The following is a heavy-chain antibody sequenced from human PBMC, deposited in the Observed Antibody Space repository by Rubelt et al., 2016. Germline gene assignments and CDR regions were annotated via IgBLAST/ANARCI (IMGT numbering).Heavy chain of an antibody. CDR3: ARDRGRYWGEVDP. CDR1: CYTFTSYG. D-gene: IGHD1-26*01. V-gene: IGHV1-18*01. CDR2: ISAYNGNT. Sequence: VKVSCKTSCYTFTSYGITWVRQAPGQGLQWMGWISAYNGNTNYAQKLQERVTMTTDTSTSTDYIGLRSLRSDDTAVYYCARDRGRYWGEVDPWGQGTLVTVPS. J-gene: IGHJ5*02.